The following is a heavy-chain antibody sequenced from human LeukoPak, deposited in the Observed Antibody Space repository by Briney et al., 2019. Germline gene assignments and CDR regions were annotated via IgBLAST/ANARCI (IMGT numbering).Heavy chain of an antibody. V-gene: IGHV3-23*01. CDR2: ISGDGGNT. J-gene: IGHJ4*02. D-gene: IGHD6-13*01. Sequence: PGGSLRLSCAASGFTFSNYAMSWVRQAPGKGLEWVSGISGDGGNTYYADSVKGRFTISRGSSENALYLQMNSLRAEDTAVYYCAKTSKYSTTWYDYWGQGTLVTVSS. CDR1: GFTFSNYA. CDR3: AKTSKYSTTWYDY.